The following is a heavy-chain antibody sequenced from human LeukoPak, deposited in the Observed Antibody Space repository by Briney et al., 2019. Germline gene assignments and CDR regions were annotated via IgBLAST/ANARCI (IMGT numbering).Heavy chain of an antibody. CDR2: IYYSGST. V-gene: IGHV4-59*01. D-gene: IGHD3-22*01. J-gene: IGHJ4*02. CDR1: GASIGAYY. CDR3: ARDYDSTGYYDY. Sequence: SETLSLTCSVSGASIGAYYWSWLPHPPGKGLEWMGYIYYSGSTTYNPSLKSRVTISVASSKNQFSLKLTSVTAADTAVYYCARDYDSTGYYDYWGQGTLVTVSS.